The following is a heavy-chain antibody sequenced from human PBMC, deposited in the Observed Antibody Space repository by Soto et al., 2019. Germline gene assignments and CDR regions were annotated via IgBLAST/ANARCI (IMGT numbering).Heavy chain of an antibody. D-gene: IGHD3-3*01. CDR1: GFTFSSYG. CDR2: IWYDGSNK. J-gene: IGHJ1*01. V-gene: IGHV3-33*01. CDR3: ARGRGSGYRAEYFQH. Sequence: GGSLRLSCAASGFTFSSYGMHWVRQAPGKGLEWVAVIWYDGSNKYYADSVKGRFTISRDNSKNTLYLQMNSLRAEDTAVYYCARGRGSGYRAEYFQHWGQGTLVTVSS.